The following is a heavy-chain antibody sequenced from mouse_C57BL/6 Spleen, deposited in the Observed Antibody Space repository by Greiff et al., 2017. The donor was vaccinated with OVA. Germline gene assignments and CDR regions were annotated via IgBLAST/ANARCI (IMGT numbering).Heavy chain of an antibody. CDR3: ARSDDGYYGGFAY. CDR2: IDPSDSET. D-gene: IGHD2-3*01. J-gene: IGHJ3*01. CDR1: GYTFTSYW. V-gene: IGHV1-52*01. Sequence: VQLQQPGAELVRPGSSVKLSCKASGYTFTSYWMHWVKQRPIQGLEWIGNIDPSDSETHYNQKFKDKATLTVDKSSSTAYMQLSSLTSEDSAVYYCARSDDGYYGGFAYWGQGTLVTVSA.